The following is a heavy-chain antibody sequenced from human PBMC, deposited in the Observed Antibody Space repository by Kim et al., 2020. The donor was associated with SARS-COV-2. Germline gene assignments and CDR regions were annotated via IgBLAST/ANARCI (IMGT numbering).Heavy chain of an antibody. CDR3: ATWQKGSGTHSEYFDY. V-gene: IGHV3-7*03. CDR1: GFTFSSYR. D-gene: IGHD3-10*01. CDR2: IKQDGSEK. J-gene: IGHJ4*01. Sequence: GGSLRLSCAASGFTFSSYRMNWVRQAPGKGLEWVANIKQDGSEKYYVDSVKGRFTISRDNAKNSLYLQMNSLRAEDTAVYYCATWQKGSGTHSEYFDYWG.